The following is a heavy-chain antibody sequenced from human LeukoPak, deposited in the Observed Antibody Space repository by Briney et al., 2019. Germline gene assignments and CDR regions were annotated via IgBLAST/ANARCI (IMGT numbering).Heavy chain of an antibody. Sequence: GTSLRLSCAASGFTFSSYWMHWVRQAPGKGLVWVSHINSDGSSTTYADSVKGRFTISRDNAKNTLYLQMKSLRAEDTAVYYCARGKAGVDTNWYFDLWGRGTLVTVSS. CDR2: INSDGSST. J-gene: IGHJ2*01. CDR1: GFTFSSYW. V-gene: IGHV3-74*03. D-gene: IGHD3-10*01. CDR3: ARGKAGVDTNWYFDL.